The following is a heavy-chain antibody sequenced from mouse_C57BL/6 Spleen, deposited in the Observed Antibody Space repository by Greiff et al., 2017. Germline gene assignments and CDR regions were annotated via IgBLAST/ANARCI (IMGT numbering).Heavy chain of an antibody. CDR2: IRNKANGYTT. J-gene: IGHJ4*01. CDR3: ARYYYGSSYDAMDY. D-gene: IGHD1-1*01. V-gene: IGHV7-3*01. Sequence: EVKVVESGGGLVQPGGSLSLSCAASGFTFTDYYMSWVRQPPGKALEWLGFIRNKANGYTTEYSASVKGRFTISRDNSQSILYLQMNALRAEDSATYYCARYYYGSSYDAMDYWGQGTSVTVSS. CDR1: GFTFTDYY.